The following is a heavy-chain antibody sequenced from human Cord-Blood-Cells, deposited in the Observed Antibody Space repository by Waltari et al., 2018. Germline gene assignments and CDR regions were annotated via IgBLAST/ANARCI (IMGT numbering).Heavy chain of an antibody. J-gene: IGHJ4*02. CDR3: ARGEALFDY. CDR1: GGSFSGYY. CDR2: INHSGST. V-gene: IGHV4-34*01. Sequence: QVQLQQWGAGLLKPSETLSLTCAVYGGSFSGYYWSWIRQPPGKGLEWIGEINHSGSTNYNPSLKSRVTISVDTSKIQFCLKLSSVTAADTAVYYCARGEALFDYWGQGTLVTVSS.